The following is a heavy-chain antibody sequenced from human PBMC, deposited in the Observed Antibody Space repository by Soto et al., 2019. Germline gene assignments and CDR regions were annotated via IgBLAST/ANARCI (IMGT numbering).Heavy chain of an antibody. V-gene: IGHV3-9*01. CDR1: GFTFDDYA. CDR3: AKDRELGQYWYFDL. D-gene: IGHD1-26*01. J-gene: IGHJ2*01. CDR2: ISWNSGSI. Sequence: PGGSLRLSCAASGFTFDDYAMHWVRQAPGKGLEWVSGISWNSGSIGYADSVKGRFTISRDNAKNSLYLQMNSLRAEDTALNYCAKDRELGQYWYFDLRGRGTLVTVSS.